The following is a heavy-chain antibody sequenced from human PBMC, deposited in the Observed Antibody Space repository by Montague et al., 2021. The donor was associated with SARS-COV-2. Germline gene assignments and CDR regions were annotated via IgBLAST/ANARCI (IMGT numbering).Heavy chain of an antibody. CDR1: GGSISSSSYY. CDR2: IYYSGST. CDR3: AGKSITMVQGVIMGAFDI. J-gene: IGHJ3*02. V-gene: IGHV4-39*07. Sequence: SETLSLTYTVSGGSISSSSYYWGWIRQPPGKGLEWIGSIYYSGSTYYNPSLKSRVTISVDTSKNQFSLKLSSVTAADTAVYYCAGKSITMVQGVIMGAFDIWGQGTMVTVSS. D-gene: IGHD3-10*01.